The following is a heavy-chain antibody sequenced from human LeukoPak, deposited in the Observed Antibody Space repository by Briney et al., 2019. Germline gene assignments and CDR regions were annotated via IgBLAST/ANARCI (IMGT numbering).Heavy chain of an antibody. CDR2: IYYSGST. Sequence: SETLALTCTVSGGSISSGGYYWSWIRQHPGKGLEWNGYIYYSGSTYYNPSLKSRVTLSVDTSKNQFSLKLSSVTAADTAVYYCARISYSSSWYFDYWGQGTLVTVSS. CDR3: ARISYSSSWYFDY. V-gene: IGHV4-31*03. J-gene: IGHJ4*02. CDR1: GGSISSGGYY. D-gene: IGHD6-13*01.